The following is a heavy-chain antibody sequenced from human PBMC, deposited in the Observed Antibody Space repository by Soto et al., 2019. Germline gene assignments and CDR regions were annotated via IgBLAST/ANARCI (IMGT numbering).Heavy chain of an antibody. V-gene: IGHV5-10-1*01. D-gene: IGHD4-4*01. CDR2: IDPSDSYT. J-gene: IGHJ6*02. CDR1: GYSFTSYW. CDR3: ARFYSNYVNYYYGMDV. Sequence: GESLKISCKGSGYSFTSYWISWVRQMPGKGLEWMGRIDPSDSYTNYSPSFQGHVTISADKSISTAYLQWSSLKASDTAMYYCARFYSNYVNYYYGMDVWGQGTTVTVSS.